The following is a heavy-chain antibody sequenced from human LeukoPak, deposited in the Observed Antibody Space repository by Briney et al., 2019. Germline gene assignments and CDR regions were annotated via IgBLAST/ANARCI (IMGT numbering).Heavy chain of an antibody. CDR2: IYSGGST. D-gene: IGHD6-13*01. V-gene: IGHV3-66*01. CDR3: VKGVGAGNQMGDY. CDR1: GFTFSSYE. Sequence: GGSLRLSCAASGFTFSSYEMNWVRQAPGKGLEWVSVIYSGGSTYYADSVMGRFTISRDNSKNTLYLQMNSLRAEDTAVYYCVKGVGAGNQMGDYWGQGTLVTVSS. J-gene: IGHJ4*02.